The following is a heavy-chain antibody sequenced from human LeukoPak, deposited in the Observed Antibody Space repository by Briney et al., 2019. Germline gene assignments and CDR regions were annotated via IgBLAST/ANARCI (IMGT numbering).Heavy chain of an antibody. CDR1: GFTFSSYS. D-gene: IGHD6-19*01. J-gene: IGHJ4*02. V-gene: IGHV3-21*01. CDR2: ISSSSYI. Sequence: PGGSLRLSCAASGFTFSSYSMNWVRQAPGKGLEWVSSISSSSYIYYADSVKGRFTISRDNAKNSLYLQMNSLRAEDTAVYYCARVGSSGWYREDYWGQGTLVTVSS. CDR3: ARVGSSGWYREDY.